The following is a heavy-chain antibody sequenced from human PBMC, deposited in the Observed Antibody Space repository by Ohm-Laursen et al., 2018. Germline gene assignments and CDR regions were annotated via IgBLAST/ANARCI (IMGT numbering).Heavy chain of an antibody. Sequence: SLRLSCAASGFTFSSYEMNWVRQAPGKGLEWVSYISSSGSTIYCADSVKGRFTISRDNAKNSLYLQMNSLRAEDTALYYCAKDNWNYVNGMDVWGQGTTVTVSS. J-gene: IGHJ6*02. CDR3: AKDNWNYVNGMDV. D-gene: IGHD1-7*01. CDR2: ISSSGSTI. CDR1: GFTFSSYE. V-gene: IGHV3-48*03.